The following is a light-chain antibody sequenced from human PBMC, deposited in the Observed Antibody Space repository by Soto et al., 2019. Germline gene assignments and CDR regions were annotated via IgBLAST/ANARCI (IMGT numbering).Light chain of an antibody. CDR1: SSDVGGYNY. J-gene: IGLJ1*01. V-gene: IGLV2-14*03. Sequence: QSALTQPASVSGSPGQSIAISCTGTSSDVGGYNYVSWYQQHPGKAPKLMIYDVSNRPSGISTRFSGSKSGNTASLTISGLKDEDEADYYCCSYTTSSTYVLGTGTKVTVL. CDR3: CSYTTSSTYV. CDR2: DVS.